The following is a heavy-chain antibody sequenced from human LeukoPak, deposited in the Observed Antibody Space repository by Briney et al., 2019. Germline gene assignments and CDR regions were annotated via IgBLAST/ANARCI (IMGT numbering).Heavy chain of an antibody. CDR3: ARENRGGDSYVIDY. CDR1: GGSISSYY. V-gene: IGHV4-59*01. J-gene: IGHJ4*02. Sequence: PSETLSLTCTVSGGSISSYYWSWIRQPPVKGLEWIGYIYYSGSTNYNPSLKSRVTISVDTSKNQFSLKLSSVTAADTAVYYCARENRGGDSYVIDYWGQGTLVTVSS. CDR2: IYYSGST. D-gene: IGHD2-21*02.